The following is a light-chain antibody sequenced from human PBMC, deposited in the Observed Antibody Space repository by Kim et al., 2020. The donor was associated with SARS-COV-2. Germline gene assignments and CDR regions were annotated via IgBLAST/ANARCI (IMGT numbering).Light chain of an antibody. CDR3: NSRDSSGNHLV. J-gene: IGLJ1*01. CDR1: SLRRYY. V-gene: IGLV3-19*01. Sequence: SSELTQDPAVSVALGQTVRITCQGDSLRRYYASWYQQKPGQAPVLVIYGKNNRPSGIPDRFSGSSSGNTASLPITGAQAEDEADYYCNSRDSSGNHLVFG. CDR2: GKN.